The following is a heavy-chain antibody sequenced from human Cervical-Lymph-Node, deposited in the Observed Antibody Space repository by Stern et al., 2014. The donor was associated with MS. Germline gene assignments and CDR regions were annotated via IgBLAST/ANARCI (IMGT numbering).Heavy chain of an antibody. CDR2: ISSNGSAT. Sequence: EVQLVESGGGLVQPGGSLRLSCAASGFSFSSNAMHWVRQAPGKGLEFVSAISSNGSATFYANSVKVRFTFSRDNTKNMMYLHTGSLRTEDMAVYYCARGGVGAISWGRGTLVTVAS. J-gene: IGHJ4*02. CDR3: ARGGVGAIS. D-gene: IGHD1-26*01. CDR1: GFSFSSNA. V-gene: IGHV3-64*01.